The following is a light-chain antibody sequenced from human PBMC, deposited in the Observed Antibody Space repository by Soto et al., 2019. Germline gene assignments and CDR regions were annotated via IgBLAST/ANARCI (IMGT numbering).Light chain of an antibody. CDR2: GAS. CDR1: QSVASH. J-gene: IGKJ5*01. CDR3: HQYNDWPSIT. V-gene: IGKV3-15*01. Sequence: EIVMTQSPATLSVSPGESATLSCRASQSVASHLAWYQQKPGQAPRLLIFGASVRATGIPARFSGSGSGTEFVLTIDSLQSEDFAFYYCHQYNDWPSITFGQGTRLEI.